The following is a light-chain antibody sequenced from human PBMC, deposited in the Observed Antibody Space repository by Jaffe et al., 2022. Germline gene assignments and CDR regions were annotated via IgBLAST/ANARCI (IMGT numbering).Light chain of an antibody. CDR2: GAS. CDR1: QSIGTSS. J-gene: IGKJ1*01. V-gene: IGKV3-20*01. Sequence: ENVLTQSPGTLSLSPGERATLSCRTSQSIGTSSLAWYQQRPGQSPRLLIWGASRRATGIPDRFSGSGSGTDFTLTISRLEPEDLAVYYCQHYGNSPGTFGQGTKVEIK. CDR3: QHYGNSPGT.